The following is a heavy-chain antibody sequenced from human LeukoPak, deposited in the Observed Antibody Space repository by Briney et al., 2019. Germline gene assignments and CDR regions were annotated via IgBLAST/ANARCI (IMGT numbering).Heavy chain of an antibody. CDR3: ARHDPLITMIIGERAFDM. Sequence: SETLSLTCTVSIGPITSSYWSWLRQPPGKGLEWIGYINYSGSSNYNPSLKNRVTISVDTPRNQFSLRLSSVTAADTAVYYCARHDPLITMIIGERAFDMWGQGTMVTVPS. J-gene: IGHJ3*02. V-gene: IGHV4-59*08. CDR2: INYSGSS. CDR1: IGPITSSY. D-gene: IGHD3-22*01.